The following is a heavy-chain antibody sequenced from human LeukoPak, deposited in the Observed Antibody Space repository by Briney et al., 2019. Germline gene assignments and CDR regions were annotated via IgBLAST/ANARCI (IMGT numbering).Heavy chain of an antibody. CDR1: GFTFSDRA. D-gene: IGHD2-2*01. V-gene: IGHV3-23*01. CDR2: ISGRGGTT. Sequence: GGSLRLSRAASGFTFSDRAMTWVRQVPGKGLEWVSGISGRGGTTYSADYLKGRFTVSRDNSKNTLYLQMNDLRAEDTAEYFCAKGGYCGGTNCYFYYMDVWGKGTTVTVSS. CDR3: AKGGYCGGTNCYFYYMDV. J-gene: IGHJ6*03.